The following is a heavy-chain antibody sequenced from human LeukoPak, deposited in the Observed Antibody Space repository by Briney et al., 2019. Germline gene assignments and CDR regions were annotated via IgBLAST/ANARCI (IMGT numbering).Heavy chain of an antibody. V-gene: IGHV1-46*01. CDR1: GYTFTSNY. CDR2: IYPRDGST. CDR3: ARDQEGFGY. J-gene: IGHJ4*02. Sequence: ASVKVSCKAFGYTFTSNYIHWVRQAPGQGLEWMGMIYPRDGSTSYAQKFQGRVTVTRDTSTSTVHMELSGLRSEDTAVYYCARDQEGFGYWGQGTLVTVSS.